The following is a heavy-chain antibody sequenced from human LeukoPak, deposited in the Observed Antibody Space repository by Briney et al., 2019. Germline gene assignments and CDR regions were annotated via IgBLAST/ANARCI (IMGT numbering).Heavy chain of an antibody. V-gene: IGHV1-69*13. CDR3: ARGPPNGYGDYGVFNDY. CDR1: GGTFSSYA. Sequence: GASVKVSWKASGGTFSSYAMSWVRQAPGQGVEWMGGIIPIFGTANYAQKFQGRVTITADESTSTAYMELSSLRSEDTAVYYCARGPPNGYGDYGVFNDYWGQGTLVTVSS. CDR2: IIPIFGTA. J-gene: IGHJ4*02. D-gene: IGHD4-17*01.